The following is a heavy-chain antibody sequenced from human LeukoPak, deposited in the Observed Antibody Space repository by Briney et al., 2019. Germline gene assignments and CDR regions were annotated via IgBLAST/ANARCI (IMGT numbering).Heavy chain of an antibody. J-gene: IGHJ4*02. CDR3: ARSLLTEYYFDY. CDR2: ISTGSSHI. V-gene: IGHV3-21*01. CDR1: GFTFSGYS. D-gene: IGHD1-14*01. Sequence: GGSLRLSCAASGFTFSGYSMNWVRQAPGKGLEWVSCISTGSSHIYYADSMKGRFTISRDNAKNSLYLQMNSLRVEDTAVYYCARSLLTEYYFDYWGQGTLVTVSS.